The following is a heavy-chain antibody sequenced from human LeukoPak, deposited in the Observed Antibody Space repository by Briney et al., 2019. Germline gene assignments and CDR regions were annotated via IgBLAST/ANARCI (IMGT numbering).Heavy chain of an antibody. Sequence: ASVKVSCKASGYTFTDYFMHWVRQAPGKGLEWMGGFDPEDGETVYAQKFQGRVTMTEDTSTDTAYMELSSLRSEDTAVYYCARGGATLHQPNAFDIWGQGTMVTVSS. CDR2: FDPEDGET. CDR3: ARGGATLHQPNAFDI. CDR1: GYTFTDYF. D-gene: IGHD1-26*01. J-gene: IGHJ3*02. V-gene: IGHV1-24*01.